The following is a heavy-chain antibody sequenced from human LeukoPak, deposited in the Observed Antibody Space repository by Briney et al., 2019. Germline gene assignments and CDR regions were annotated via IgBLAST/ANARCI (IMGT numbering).Heavy chain of an antibody. V-gene: IGHV3-21*01. D-gene: IGHD3-10*01. CDR2: ISSSSSYM. CDR3: ARVTVLLWFGETSDYYYMDV. CDR1: GFTFSSYW. Sequence: GGSLRLSCAASGFTFSSYWMSWVRQAPGKGLEWVSSISSSSSYMYYADSVKGRFTISRDNAKNSLYLQMNSLRAEDTAVYYCARVTVLLWFGETSDYYYMDVWGKGTTVTVSS. J-gene: IGHJ6*03.